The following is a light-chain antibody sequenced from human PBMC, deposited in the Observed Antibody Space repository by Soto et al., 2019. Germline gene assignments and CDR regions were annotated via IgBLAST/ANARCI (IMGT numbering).Light chain of an antibody. V-gene: IGKV1-39*01. Sequence: DIQMTQSPSSVSASVGDRVTITCRASQYINNYLNWFQQKPGKAPKLLIYAASSLQSGVPSRFSGRGSGTDFTLTISSLQPEDSANYYCQQTYSTPYTFGQGTKLEIK. CDR1: QYINNY. J-gene: IGKJ2*01. CDR3: QQTYSTPYT. CDR2: AAS.